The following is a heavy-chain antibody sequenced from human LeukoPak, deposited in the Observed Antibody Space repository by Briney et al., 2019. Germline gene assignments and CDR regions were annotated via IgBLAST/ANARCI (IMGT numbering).Heavy chain of an antibody. CDR3: ARDLSHYYYGMDV. CDR1: GGSVSSGSYY. CDR2: IYYSGST. J-gene: IGHJ6*02. V-gene: IGHV4-61*01. Sequence: SETLSLTCTVSGGSVSSGSYYWSWIRQPPGKGLEWIGHIYYSGSTNYNPSLKSRVTISVDTSKNQFSLKLSSVTAADTAVYYCARDLSHYYYGMDVWGQGTTVTVSS.